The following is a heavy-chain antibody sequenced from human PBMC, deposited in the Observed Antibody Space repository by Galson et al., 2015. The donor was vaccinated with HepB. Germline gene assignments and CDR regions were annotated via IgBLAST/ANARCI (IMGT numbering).Heavy chain of an antibody. D-gene: IGHD2-2*01. Sequence: SLRLSCAASGFTFSSYAMNWVRQAPGKGLEWVSGISGSGGSTNCADSVKGRFTISRDNSKNTLYLQMNSLRAEDTAVYYCAKGGHCSSSSCYVGIERFDYWGQGTLVTVSS. CDR1: GFTFSSYA. V-gene: IGHV3-23*01. CDR3: AKGGHCSSSSCYVGIERFDY. CDR2: ISGSGGST. J-gene: IGHJ4*02.